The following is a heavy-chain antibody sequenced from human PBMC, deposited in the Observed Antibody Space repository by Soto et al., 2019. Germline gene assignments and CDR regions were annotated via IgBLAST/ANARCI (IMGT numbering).Heavy chain of an antibody. D-gene: IGHD4-17*01. CDR3: AAQDYGAKGYYFET. V-gene: IGHV4-39*01. Sequence: QLQLQESGPGLVKPSETLSLTCTVSGGSISSGSSYWGWIRQPPGKGLEWIGNIYYRGNTYYNPSLKSRVTISIDSSKTQFSLKLNSVTTADTAVYYCAAQDYGAKGYYFETWGQGTLVSVS. CDR1: GGSISSGSSY. J-gene: IGHJ4*02. CDR2: IYYRGNT.